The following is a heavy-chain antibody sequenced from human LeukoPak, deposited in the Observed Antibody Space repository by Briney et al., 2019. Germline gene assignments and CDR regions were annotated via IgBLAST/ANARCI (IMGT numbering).Heavy chain of an antibody. D-gene: IGHD6-6*01. CDR1: GFTFSRYS. CDR2: ISNNGGST. CDR3: ARTSIAAREADY. Sequence: TGGSLRLSCAASGFTFSRYSMHWVRQAPGKGLEYVSAISNNGGSTYYAKSVKGRFTISRDNSKNTLYLQMGSLRAEDTAVYYCARTSIAAREADYWGQGTLVTVSS. V-gene: IGHV3-64*01. J-gene: IGHJ4*02.